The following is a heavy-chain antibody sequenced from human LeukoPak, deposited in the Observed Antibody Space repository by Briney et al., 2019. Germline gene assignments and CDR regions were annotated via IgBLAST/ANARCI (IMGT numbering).Heavy chain of an antibody. V-gene: IGHV3-30*02. CDR3: ARTYNPDY. CDR2: IRYDGNNK. J-gene: IGHJ4*02. D-gene: IGHD1-14*01. Sequence: PGGALRLSCAASGFTFSSYGMHWVRQAPGKGLEWVSYIRYDGNNKYYGDSVKGRLTVSRDNSKNTLYLQMNSLRVEDTAVYYCARTYNPDYWGQGTLVTVSS. CDR1: GFTFSSYG.